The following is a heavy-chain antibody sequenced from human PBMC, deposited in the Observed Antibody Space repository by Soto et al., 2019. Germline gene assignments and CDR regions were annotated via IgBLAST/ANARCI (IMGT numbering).Heavy chain of an antibody. V-gene: IGHV3-48*03. Sequence: GGSLRLSCAASGFTFSSYEMNWFRQAPGKGLEWVSYISSSGSTIYYADSVKGRFTISRDNAKNSLYLQMNSLRAEDTAVYYCARGYYYDSSGYYYGGGIFDYWGQGTLVTVSS. CDR2: ISSSGSTI. CDR3: ARGYYYDSSGYYYGGGIFDY. J-gene: IGHJ4*02. D-gene: IGHD3-22*01. CDR1: GFTFSSYE.